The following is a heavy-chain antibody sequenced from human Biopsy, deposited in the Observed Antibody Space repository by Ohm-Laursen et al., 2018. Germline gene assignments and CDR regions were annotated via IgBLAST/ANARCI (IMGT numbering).Heavy chain of an antibody. CDR1: GYTFTNYG. CDR3: ARDRFPHVTIFGLVTLDY. D-gene: IGHD3-3*01. CDR2: ITAYNGDA. Sequence: ASVKVSCKASGYTFTNYGITWVRQAPGQGLEWMGWITAYNGDANYAQNLQGRVTMTTDTSTSTAYMELRSLRSDDTAVYYCARDRFPHVTIFGLVTLDYWGQGTLVTVSS. J-gene: IGHJ4*02. V-gene: IGHV1-18*01.